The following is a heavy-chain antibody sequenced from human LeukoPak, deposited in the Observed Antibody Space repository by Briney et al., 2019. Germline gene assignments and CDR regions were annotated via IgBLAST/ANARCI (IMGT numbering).Heavy chain of an antibody. CDR2: IYHSGST. D-gene: IGHD6-13*01. J-gene: IGHJ4*02. V-gene: IGHV4-4*02. CDR3: ASRQYSSSWSRPGRWGY. CDR1: GGSISSSNW. Sequence: SGTLSLTCDVSGGSISSSNWWSWVRQPPGKGLEWIGEIYHSGSTNYNPSLKSRVTISVDKSKNQFSLKLSSVTAADTAVYYCASRQYSSSWSRPGRWGYWGQGTLVTVSS.